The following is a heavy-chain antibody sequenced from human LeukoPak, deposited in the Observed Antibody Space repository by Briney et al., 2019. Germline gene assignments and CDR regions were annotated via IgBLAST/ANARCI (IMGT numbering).Heavy chain of an antibody. J-gene: IGHJ3*02. CDR3: ARRALSGRVAAAFDI. Sequence: GGSLRLSCAASGFTFSSHAMHWVRQAPGKGLEWVAVISYDEINKFYADSVRGRFTISRDNSKNTVSLQMNSLRTEDTAMYYCARRALSGRVAAAFDIWGQGTMVTVSS. CDR1: GFTFSSHA. CDR2: ISYDEINK. D-gene: IGHD1-20*01. V-gene: IGHV3-30-3*01.